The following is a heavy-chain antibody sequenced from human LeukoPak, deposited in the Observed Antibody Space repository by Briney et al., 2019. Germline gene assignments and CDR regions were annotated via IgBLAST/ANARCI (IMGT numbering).Heavy chain of an antibody. CDR1: GGSFSRYY. CDR2: INHSGST. V-gene: IGHV4-34*01. D-gene: IGHD3-10*01. Sequence: SETLSLTCAVYGGSFSRYYWSWIRQPPGKGLEWIGEINHSGSTNYNPSLKSRVTISVDTSKNQFSLRLSSVTAADTAVYYCARHRGNRGRFDYWGQGTLVTVSS. J-gene: IGHJ4*02. CDR3: ARHRGNRGRFDY.